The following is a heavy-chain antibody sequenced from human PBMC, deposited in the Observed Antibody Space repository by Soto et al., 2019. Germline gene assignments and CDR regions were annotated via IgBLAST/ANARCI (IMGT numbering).Heavy chain of an antibody. CDR3: AKGSGSSGLSDYFAY. D-gene: IGHD1-26*01. V-gene: IGHV3-23*01. Sequence: RGSLRLSCAASGFTFSTYSMSWVRQAPGKGLEWVSSISGSGGNTYYADSVKGRFTISRDNSKNTLYLQMDSLRAEDTAVYYCAKGSGSSGLSDYFAYWGQGT. J-gene: IGHJ4*02. CDR1: GFTFSTYS. CDR2: ISGSGGNT.